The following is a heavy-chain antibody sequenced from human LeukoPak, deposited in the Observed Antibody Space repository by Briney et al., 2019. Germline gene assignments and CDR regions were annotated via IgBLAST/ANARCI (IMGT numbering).Heavy chain of an antibody. CDR3: AKGLDCSGYYWGWDY. D-gene: IGHD3-22*01. CDR1: GFTFSSYA. V-gene: IGHV3-30*04. J-gene: IGHJ4*02. CDR2: MSYVGSNK. Sequence: PGRSLRLSCAASGFTFSSYAMHWVRQAPGKGLEWVAVMSYVGSNKYYADSVKGRFTISRDNYKNTLYLQMNSLRAEDTAVYYCAKGLDCSGYYWGWDYWGQGTLVTVSS.